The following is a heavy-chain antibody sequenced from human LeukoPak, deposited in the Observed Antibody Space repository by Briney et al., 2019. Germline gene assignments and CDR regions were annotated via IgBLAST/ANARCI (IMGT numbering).Heavy chain of an antibody. CDR1: GYSISSGYY. Sequence: ASETLSLTCTVSGYSISSGYYWGWIRQPPGKGLEWIGSIYHSGSTYYNPSLKSRVTISVDTSKNQFPLKLSSVTAADTAVYYCAVRGSGSYIILDYWGQGTLVTVSS. J-gene: IGHJ4*02. CDR2: IYHSGST. V-gene: IGHV4-38-2*02. D-gene: IGHD1-26*01. CDR3: AVRGSGSYIILDY.